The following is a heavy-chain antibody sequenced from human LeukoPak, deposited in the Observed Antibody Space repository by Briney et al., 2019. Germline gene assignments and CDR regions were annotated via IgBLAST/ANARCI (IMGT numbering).Heavy chain of an antibody. CDR2: ISASGNT. J-gene: IGHJ3*02. CDR3: ARSYGSGSPQI. D-gene: IGHD3-10*01. CDR1: DGSISSYY. V-gene: IGHV4-4*07. Sequence: SETLSLTCSVSDGSISSYYWSWIRQPAGKGLEPIGRISASGNTNYNPSLKGRVTMSVDTSKNQFSLKLSSVTAADTAVYYCARSYGSGSPQIWGQGTMVTVSS.